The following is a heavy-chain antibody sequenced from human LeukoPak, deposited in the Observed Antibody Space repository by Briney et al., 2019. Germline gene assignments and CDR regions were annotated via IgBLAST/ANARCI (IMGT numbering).Heavy chain of an antibody. CDR3: ARQMSAYYFDY. J-gene: IGHJ4*02. D-gene: IGHD3-16*01. CDR1: GGSISSYY. V-gene: IGHV4-4*09. Sequence: SETLSLTCTVSGGSISSYYWSWIRQPPGKGLEWIGYIYTSGSTNYNPSLKSRVTISVDTSKNQFSLKLSSVTAADTAVYHCARQMSAYYFDYWGQGTLVTVSS. CDR2: IYTSGST.